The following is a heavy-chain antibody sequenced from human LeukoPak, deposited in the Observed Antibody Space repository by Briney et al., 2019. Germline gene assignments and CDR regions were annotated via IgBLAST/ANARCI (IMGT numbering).Heavy chain of an antibody. D-gene: IGHD5-24*01. V-gene: IGHV4-59*12. CDR2: ISSSGST. Sequence: SETLSLTCTVSGGSLTNYFWSWIRQPPGTGLEWIGYISSSGSTNYNPSLKSRVTISVDTSKNQFSLKVSSVTAADTAVYYCARKDGDIWGQGTMVTVSS. CDR1: GGSLTNYF. CDR3: ARKDGDI. J-gene: IGHJ3*02.